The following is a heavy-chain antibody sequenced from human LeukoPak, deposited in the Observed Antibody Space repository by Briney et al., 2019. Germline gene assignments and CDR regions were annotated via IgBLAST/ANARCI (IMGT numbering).Heavy chain of an antibody. Sequence: GGSLRLSCSASEFTFSAYWMHWVRQAPGKGLVWVSRIRGDGSMTNYADSVKGRFTISRDNAKNTLYLQMNSLRLEDTAVYYCARENLAAAADYWGQGTVVTVSS. V-gene: IGHV3-74*01. J-gene: IGHJ4*02. CDR3: ARENLAAAADY. CDR1: EFTFSAYW. CDR2: IRGDGSMT. D-gene: IGHD6-25*01.